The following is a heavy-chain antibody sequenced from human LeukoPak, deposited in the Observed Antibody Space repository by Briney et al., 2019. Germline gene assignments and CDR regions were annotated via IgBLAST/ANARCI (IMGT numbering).Heavy chain of an antibody. CDR1: GGSISSGGYS. V-gene: IGHV4-30-2*01. J-gene: IGHJ6*03. CDR2: IYHSGST. Sequence: SETLSLTCAVSGGSISSGGYSWSWIRQPPGKGLEWIGYIYHSGSTYYNPSLKSRVTISVDRSKNQFSLKLSSVTAADTAVYYCARGVVVVPAAPLGYYYMDVWGKGTTVTVSS. CDR3: ARGVVVVPAAPLGYYYMDV. D-gene: IGHD2-2*01.